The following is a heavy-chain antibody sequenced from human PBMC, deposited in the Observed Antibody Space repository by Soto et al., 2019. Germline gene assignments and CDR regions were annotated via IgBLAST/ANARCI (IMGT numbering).Heavy chain of an antibody. CDR2: IDPTDSFT. CDR3: ARRGYDFWSGLDV. V-gene: IGHV5-10-1*01. CDR1: GYNFTSYW. Sequence: GESLNTSCKGSGYNFTSYWIIWVRQMPGKGLEWMGNIDPTDSFTNYSPSFQGHVTISTDKSMSTAYLQWGTLKASDTAMYYCARRGYDFWSGLDVWGQGTTVTVSS. J-gene: IGHJ6*02. D-gene: IGHD3-3*01.